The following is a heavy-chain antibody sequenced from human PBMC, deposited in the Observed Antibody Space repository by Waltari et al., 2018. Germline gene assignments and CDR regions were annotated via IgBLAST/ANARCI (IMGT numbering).Heavy chain of an antibody. V-gene: IGHV4-38-2*01. CDR2: IYHSGST. D-gene: IGHD3-16*02. Sequence: GKGLEWIGSIYHSGSTYYNPSLKSRVTISVDTSKNQFSLKLSSVTAADTAVYYCARRPDDYIWGSYRGFDYWGQGTLVTVSS. J-gene: IGHJ4*02. CDR3: ARRPDDYIWGSYRGFDY.